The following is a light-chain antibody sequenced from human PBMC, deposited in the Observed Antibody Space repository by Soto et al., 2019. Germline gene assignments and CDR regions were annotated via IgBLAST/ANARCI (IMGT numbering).Light chain of an antibody. CDR3: QQYGYSRT. CDR1: QTLSSRH. CDR2: DSS. Sequence: VLTQSPGTLSLSPGERATLSCGASQTLSSRHLAWYQQKPGQAPRLLIYDSSSRATDIPDRFSGSGSGTDFTLTISTLEPEDFAIYYCQQYGYSRTFGQGTKVDIK. V-gene: IGKV3-20*01. J-gene: IGKJ1*01.